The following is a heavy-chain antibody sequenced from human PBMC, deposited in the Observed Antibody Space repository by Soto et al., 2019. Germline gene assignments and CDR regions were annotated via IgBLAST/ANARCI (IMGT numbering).Heavy chain of an antibody. CDR2: ISNSGRTT. CDR3: LRHIQQPSFYYGLEV. J-gene: IGHJ6*02. D-gene: IGHD1-1*01. V-gene: IGHV3-11*01. Sequence: GGSLRLSCAASGFTFSDYYMSWVRKAPGKGLEWISYISNSGRTTYYVESFNCRFTISSYKSKSSLFLQLNSLRAEDTAVYYSLRHIQQPSFYYGLEVWGQGTTVTVSS. CDR1: GFTFSDYY.